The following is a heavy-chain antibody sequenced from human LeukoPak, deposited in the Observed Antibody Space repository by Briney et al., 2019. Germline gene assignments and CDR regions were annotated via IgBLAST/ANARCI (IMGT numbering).Heavy chain of an antibody. CDR2: ISSSSSYI. V-gene: IGHV3-21*01. CDR1: GFTFSSYA. Sequence: TGGSLRLSCAASGFTFSSYAMSWVRQAPGKGLEWVSSISSSSSYIYYADSVKGRFTISRDNAKNSLYLQMNSLRAEDTAVYYCARDRSQEFDPWGQGTLVTVSS. CDR3: ARDRSQEFDP. D-gene: IGHD3-10*01. J-gene: IGHJ5*02.